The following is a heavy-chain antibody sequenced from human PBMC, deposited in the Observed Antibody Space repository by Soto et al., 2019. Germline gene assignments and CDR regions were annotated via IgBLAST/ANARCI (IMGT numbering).Heavy chain of an antibody. CDR3: AKDHLPSTVTTPGY. CDR1: GFTFSTYG. Sequence: QVQLVESGGGVVQPGRSLRLSCAASGFTFSTYGMHWVRQAPGMGLEWVAVISYDGNNKYYADSVKGRFTIARDNSKNTLFLQMDSLRAEDTAVYYCAKDHLPSTVTTPGYWGQGTLVTVSS. V-gene: IGHV3-30*18. J-gene: IGHJ4*02. CDR2: ISYDGNNK. D-gene: IGHD4-17*01.